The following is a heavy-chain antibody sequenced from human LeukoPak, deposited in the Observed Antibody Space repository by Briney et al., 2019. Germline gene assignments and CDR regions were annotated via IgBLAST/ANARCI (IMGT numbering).Heavy chain of an antibody. D-gene: IGHD3-22*01. CDR2: ISSSSSII. CDR3: ARDGDSSGYYAAFDI. J-gene: IGHJ3*02. Sequence: HTGGSLRLSCAASGFTFSSYSMNWVRQAPGKGLEWLSYISSSSSIIYYADSVKGRFTISRDNAKNSLYLQMNSLRDEDTAVYYCARDGDSSGYYAAFDIWGQGTMVTVSS. V-gene: IGHV3-48*02. CDR1: GFTFSSYS.